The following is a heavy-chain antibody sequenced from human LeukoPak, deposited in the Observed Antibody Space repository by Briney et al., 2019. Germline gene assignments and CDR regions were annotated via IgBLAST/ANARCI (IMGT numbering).Heavy chain of an antibody. J-gene: IGHJ3*01. CDR2: IYYSGST. D-gene: IGHD2-15*01. Sequence: PPETLSLTCTVSGASISRYYWSWIRQPPGKGLEWIGYIYYSGSTNYNPSLKSRVTISVDTSKNQFSLKLSSVTAADTAVYYCATLGYCSAGSCWGQGTMVTVSS. CDR1: GASISRYY. V-gene: IGHV4-59*08. CDR3: ATLGYCSAGSC.